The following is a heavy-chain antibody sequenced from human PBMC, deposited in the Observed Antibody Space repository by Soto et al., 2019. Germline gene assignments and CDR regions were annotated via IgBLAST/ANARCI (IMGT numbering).Heavy chain of an antibody. Sequence: QVQLVQSGAEVKKPGASVKDSCKASGYTFTNFGISWARQAPGQGLEWMGWISAYNRNTNYAQNFQGRVTMTTDTSTSTAYMALRSLRSDDTAVYNGARVSTPIHCWGEGTLVTVSS. CDR3: ARVSTPIHC. V-gene: IGHV1-18*01. D-gene: IGHD2-15*01. CDR1: GYTFTNFG. J-gene: IGHJ4*02. CDR2: ISAYNRNT.